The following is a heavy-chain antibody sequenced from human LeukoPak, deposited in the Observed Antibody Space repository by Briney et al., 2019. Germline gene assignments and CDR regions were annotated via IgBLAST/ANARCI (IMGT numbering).Heavy chain of an antibody. CDR2: INPSGGST. CDR3: ASQLAGSYYAVSDY. Sequence: VKVSCKASGYSFTSYHMHWVRQAPGQGLEWMGIINPSGGSTSYAQKFQGRVTMTRDTSTSTVYMELSSLRSEDTAVYYCASQLAGSYYAVSDYWGQGTLITVSS. V-gene: IGHV1-46*01. J-gene: IGHJ4*02. CDR1: GYSFTSYH. D-gene: IGHD3-10*01.